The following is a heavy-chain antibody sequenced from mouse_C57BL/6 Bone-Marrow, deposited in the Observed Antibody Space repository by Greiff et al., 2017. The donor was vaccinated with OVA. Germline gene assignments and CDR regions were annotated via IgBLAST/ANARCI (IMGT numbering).Heavy chain of an antibody. CDR1: GYTFTSYG. CDR2: IYIGNGYT. J-gene: IGHJ1*03. CDR3: ARSNYYYGSSYWYFDV. V-gene: IGHV1-58*01. Sequence: EVKLMESGAELVRPGSSVKMSCKTSGYTFTSYGINWVKQRPGQGLEWIGYIYIGNGYTEYNEKFKGKATLTSDTSSSTAYMQLSSLTSEDSAIYFCARSNYYYGSSYWYFDVWGTGTTVTVSS. D-gene: IGHD1-1*01.